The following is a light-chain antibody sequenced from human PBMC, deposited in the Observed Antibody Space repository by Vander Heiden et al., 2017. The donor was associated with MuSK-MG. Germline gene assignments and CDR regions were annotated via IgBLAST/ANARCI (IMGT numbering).Light chain of an antibody. CDR1: QDISNY. CDR3: QQYGNLPPPYT. V-gene: IGKV1-33*01. CDR2: DAS. J-gene: IGKJ2*01. Sequence: DIQMTQSPSSLSASVGDRVTITCQASQDISNYLNWYKRKPGKAPKLLIYDASNLETGVPSRFSGRRSGTHFTFTMSSLQPEDIAAYYCQQYGNLPPPYTFGQGTKVEIK.